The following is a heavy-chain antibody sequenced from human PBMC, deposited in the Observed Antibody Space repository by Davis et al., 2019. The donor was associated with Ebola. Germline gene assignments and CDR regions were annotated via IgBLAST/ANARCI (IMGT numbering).Heavy chain of an antibody. Sequence: SETLSLTCSVYGGSFSDYSWTWIRQPPGKGLEWIGDINHDGNSNYNPSLKSRVTMSVDTSTSQFSLKLTSVTAADTAIYYCARGSAAGPWGLNPWGQGTLVTVSS. D-gene: IGHD6-13*01. CDR1: GGSFSDYS. CDR2: INHDGNS. CDR3: ARGSAAGPWGLNP. J-gene: IGHJ5*02. V-gene: IGHV4-34*01.